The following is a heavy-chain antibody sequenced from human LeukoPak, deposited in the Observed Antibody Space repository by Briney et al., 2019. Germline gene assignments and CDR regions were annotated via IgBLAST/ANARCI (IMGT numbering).Heavy chain of an antibody. D-gene: IGHD5-12*01. CDR2: INTYNGET. J-gene: IGHJ4*02. CDR3: ARGRLGVSGYKDYLDY. CDR1: GYILTNSG. V-gene: IGHV1-18*01. Sequence: GASVKVSCSSSGYILTNSGIYWVRQAPGQGLEWMGWINTYNGETDYAQNFQGRVTMTTDTSTSTAYMDLRSLTSDDTAVYYCARGRLGVSGYKDYLDYWGQGTLVTVSS.